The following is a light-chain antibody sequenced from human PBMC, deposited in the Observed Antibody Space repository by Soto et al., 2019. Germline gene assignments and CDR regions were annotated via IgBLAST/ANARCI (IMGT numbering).Light chain of an antibody. V-gene: IGKV3-15*01. CDR3: LQYNNWPRT. J-gene: IGKJ1*01. CDR2: GAS. CDR1: QSINSK. Sequence: DIVMTQSPATLSVSPGERATLSCRASQSINSKVAGYQQKPGQAPRLLIYGASTRATDTPARFSGSGSGTEFTLNITSLQSEDFAVYYCLQYNNWPRTFGQGTKVEIK.